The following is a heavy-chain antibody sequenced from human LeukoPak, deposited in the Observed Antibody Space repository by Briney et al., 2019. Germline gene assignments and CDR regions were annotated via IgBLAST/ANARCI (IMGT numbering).Heavy chain of an antibody. CDR3: ARFTMVRGVMPGFDY. CDR1: GGSLSGYY. CDR2: INHSGST. Sequence: SETLSLTCAVYGGSLSGYYWSWIRQPPGKGLEWIGEINHSGSTNYNPSLKSRVTISVDTSKNQFSLKLSSVTAADTAVYYCARFTMVRGVMPGFDYWGHGTLVTVSS. V-gene: IGHV4-34*01. D-gene: IGHD3-10*01. J-gene: IGHJ4*01.